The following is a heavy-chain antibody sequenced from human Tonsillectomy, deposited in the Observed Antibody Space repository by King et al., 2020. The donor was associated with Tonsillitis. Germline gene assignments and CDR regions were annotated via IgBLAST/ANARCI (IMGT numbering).Heavy chain of an antibody. D-gene: IGHD5-12*01. CDR3: ARDSRSRGYSCYEYYYYYYGMDV. CDR1: GFTFSSYW. Sequence: VQLVESGGGLVQPGGSLRLSCAASGFTFSSYWMSWVRQAPGKGLEWVANIKQDGSEKYYVDSVKGRFTISRDNAKNSLYLQMNSLRAEDTAVYYCARDSRSRGYSCYEYYYYYYGMDVWGQGTTVTVSS. CDR2: IKQDGSEK. J-gene: IGHJ6*02. V-gene: IGHV3-7*01.